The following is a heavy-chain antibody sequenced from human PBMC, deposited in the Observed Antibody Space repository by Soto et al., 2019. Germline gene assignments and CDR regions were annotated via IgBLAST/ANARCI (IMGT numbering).Heavy chain of an antibody. CDR1: GFTFSSYG. Sequence: QVQLVESGGGVVQPGRSLRLSCAASGFTFSSYGMHWVRQAPGKGLEWVAVISYDGSNKYYADSVKGRFTISRDNSKNXXYLQMNSLRAEDTAVYYCAKEASTLVWTLYYGMDVWGQGTTVTVSS. CDR2: ISYDGSNK. V-gene: IGHV3-30*18. CDR3: AKEASTLVWTLYYGMDV. J-gene: IGHJ6*02. D-gene: IGHD6-6*01.